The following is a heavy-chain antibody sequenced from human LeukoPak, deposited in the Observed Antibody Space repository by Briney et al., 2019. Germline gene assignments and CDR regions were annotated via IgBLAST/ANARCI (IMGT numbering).Heavy chain of an antibody. J-gene: IGHJ6*02. D-gene: IGHD3-16*01. Sequence: ASVKVSCKASGYTFTDYYVHWARQAPGQGLEWMGWINPNSGGTKYAQKFQGRVTMTRETSITTAYMELSRLRSDDMAVYYCALWDYYAMDVWGQGTTVTVSS. V-gene: IGHV1-2*02. CDR2: INPNSGGT. CDR1: GYTFTDYY. CDR3: ALWDYYAMDV.